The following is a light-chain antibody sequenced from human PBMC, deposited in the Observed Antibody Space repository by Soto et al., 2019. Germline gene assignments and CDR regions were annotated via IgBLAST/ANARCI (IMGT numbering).Light chain of an antibody. CDR3: QSYDSSLSAL. CDR1: SSKIGAGYD. Sequence: QSVLTQPPSVSGAPGQRVTISCTGSSSKIGAGYDVHWYQQLPGTAPKLLIYGNSNRPSGVPDRFSGSKSGTSASLAITGLQAEDEADYYCQSYDSSLSALFGGGTKLTVL. J-gene: IGLJ2*01. CDR2: GNS. V-gene: IGLV1-40*01.